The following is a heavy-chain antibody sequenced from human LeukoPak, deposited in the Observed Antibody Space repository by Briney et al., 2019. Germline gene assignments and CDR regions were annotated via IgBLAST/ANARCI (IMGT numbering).Heavy chain of an antibody. CDR3: ARDPDRSGLDF. Sequence: GGSLRLSCAASGFTFINYGVYWVRQAPGKGLEWVATVWYDGNNKYYADSVRGRFTISRDNSKNMLYLHMNSLRVEDTAIYYCARDPDRSGLDFWGQGTLVTVSS. V-gene: IGHV3-33*07. J-gene: IGHJ4*02. D-gene: IGHD1-14*01. CDR1: GFTFINYG. CDR2: VWYDGNNK.